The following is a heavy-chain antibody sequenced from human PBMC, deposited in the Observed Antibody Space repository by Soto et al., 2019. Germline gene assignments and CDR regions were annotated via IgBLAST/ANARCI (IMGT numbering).Heavy chain of an antibody. CDR2: IYYSGST. Sequence: SETLSLTCTVSGGSISSGDYYWSWIRQPPGKGLEWIGYIYYSGSTYYKPSLKSRVTISVDTSKNQFSLNLSSVTAADTAVYYCASGTLSTIAAPDSGGQGTLVTLSS. J-gene: IGHJ4*02. CDR1: GGSISSGDYY. V-gene: IGHV4-30-4*01. D-gene: IGHD6-13*01. CDR3: ASGTLSTIAAPDS.